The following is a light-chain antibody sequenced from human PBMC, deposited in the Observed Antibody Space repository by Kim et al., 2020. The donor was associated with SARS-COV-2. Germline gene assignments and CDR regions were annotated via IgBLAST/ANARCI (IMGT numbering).Light chain of an antibody. CDR2: KAS. Sequence: DIQMTQSPSTLSASVGDRVTITCRASQSISTWLAWYQQRPGKAPKLLIYKASSLQSGVPSIFSGSGSGTEFTLTISSLQPDDFATYYCQQYNSYSPYTFGQGTKLEI. CDR1: QSISTW. CDR3: QQYNSYSPYT. J-gene: IGKJ2*01. V-gene: IGKV1-5*03.